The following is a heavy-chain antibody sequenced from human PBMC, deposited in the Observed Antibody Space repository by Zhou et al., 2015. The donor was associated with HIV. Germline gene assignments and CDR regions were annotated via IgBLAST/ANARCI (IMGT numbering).Heavy chain of an antibody. V-gene: IGHV1-69*01. CDR1: GYTFTDSD. D-gene: IGHD5-18*01. Sequence: QAQLVQSGAEVKKPGASVRVSCKASGYTFTDSDMHWVRQAPGQGLEWMGGIIPIFGTANYAQKFQGRVTITADESTSTAYMELSSLRSEDTAVYYCARLSSGGYSYGYDPDYYYYGMDVWGQGTTVTVSS. J-gene: IGHJ6*02. CDR3: ARLSSGGYSYGYDPDYYYYGMDV. CDR2: IIPIFGTA.